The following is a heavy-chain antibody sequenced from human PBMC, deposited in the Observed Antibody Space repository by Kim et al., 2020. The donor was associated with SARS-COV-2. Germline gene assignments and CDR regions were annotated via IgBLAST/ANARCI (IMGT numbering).Heavy chain of an antibody. D-gene: IGHD3-22*01. Sequence: SETLSLTCTVSGGSISSSSYYWGWIRQPPGKGLEWIGSIYYTGSTYYNPSLKSRVTISVDTSKNQFSLKLSSVTAADTAVFYCARVPHYYDTSGYYQYYFDFWGQGTLVTVSS. CDR1: GGSISSSSYY. V-gene: IGHV4-39*07. CDR2: IYYTGST. J-gene: IGHJ4*02. CDR3: ARVPHYYDTSGYYQYYFDF.